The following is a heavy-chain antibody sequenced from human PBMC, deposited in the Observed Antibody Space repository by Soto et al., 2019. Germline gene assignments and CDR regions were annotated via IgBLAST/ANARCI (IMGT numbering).Heavy chain of an antibody. CDR2: IKSKTDGGTT. CDR3: TTSQTVKYYYYYGMDV. V-gene: IGHV3-15*01. Sequence: GGSLRLSCAASGFTFSNAWMSWVRQAPGKGLEWVGRIKSKTDGGTTDYAAPVKGRFTISRDDSKNTLYLQMNSLKTEDTAVYYCTTSQTVKYYYYYGMDVWGQGTTVTV. D-gene: IGHD4-17*01. CDR1: GFTFSNAW. J-gene: IGHJ6*02.